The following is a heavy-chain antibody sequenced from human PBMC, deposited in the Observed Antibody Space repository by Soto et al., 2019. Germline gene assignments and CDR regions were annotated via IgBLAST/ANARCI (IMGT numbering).Heavy chain of an antibody. CDR2: ISWNGGSI. Sequence: EVQLVESGGGLVQPGRSLRLSCAASGFTFDDYAMHWVRQAPGKGLEWVSGISWNGGSIGYADSVKGRFTISRDNAKNSLYLQMNSLRAEDTALYYCAKDGRSGSYYKLGYGMDVWGQGTTVTVSS. CDR1: GFTFDDYA. CDR3: AKDGRSGSYYKLGYGMDV. D-gene: IGHD3-10*01. V-gene: IGHV3-9*01. J-gene: IGHJ6*02.